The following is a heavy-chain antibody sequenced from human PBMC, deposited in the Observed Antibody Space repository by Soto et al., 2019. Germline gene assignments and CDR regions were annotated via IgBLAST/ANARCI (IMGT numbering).Heavy chain of an antibody. D-gene: IGHD3-16*01. J-gene: IGHJ4*02. V-gene: IGHV4-4*02. CDR2: IFHDGTA. CDR3: ARSPGGFTVATYFFDY. Sequence: TSETLSLTCAVSGVSISSGNWWTWVRQTPQRGLEYIGEIFHDGTANYYPSFERRVAISVDTSKNQFSLKLTSVTAADTATYYCARSPGGFTVATYFFDYWGQGTLVTVSS. CDR1: GVSISSGNW.